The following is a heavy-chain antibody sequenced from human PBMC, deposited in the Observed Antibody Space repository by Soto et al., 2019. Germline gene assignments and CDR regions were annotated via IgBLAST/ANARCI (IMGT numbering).Heavy chain of an antibody. CDR3: ARVGIGYCSGGSCPNWFDP. V-gene: IGHV1-18*04. CDR1: GYTFTSYG. D-gene: IGHD2-15*01. CDR2: ISAYNGNT. J-gene: IGHJ5*02. Sequence: ASVKVSCKASGYTFTSYGISWVRQAPGQGLEWMGWISAYNGNTNYAQKLQGRVTMATDTSTSTAYMELRSLRSDDTAVYYCARVGIGYCSGGSCPNWFDPWGQGTLVTVSS.